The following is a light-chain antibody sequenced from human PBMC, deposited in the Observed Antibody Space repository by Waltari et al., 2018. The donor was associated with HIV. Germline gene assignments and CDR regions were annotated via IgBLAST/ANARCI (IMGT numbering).Light chain of an antibody. CDR2: GAS. J-gene: IGKJ2*01. Sequence: EIVMKRSPATLSVSQGERATLYCRARQSVSSTVAWYQQKPGQAPRLLIYGASTRATGIPARFSGSGSGTEFTLTISSLQSEDFAVYYCQQYNNWPPMYTFGQGTKLEIK. V-gene: IGKV3-15*01. CDR1: QSVSST. CDR3: QQYNNWPPMYT.